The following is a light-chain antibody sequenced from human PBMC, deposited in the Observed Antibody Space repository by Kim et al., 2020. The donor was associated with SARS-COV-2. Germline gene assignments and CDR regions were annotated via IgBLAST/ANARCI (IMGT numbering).Light chain of an antibody. J-gene: IGKJ4*01. CDR3: QQRRDWPLT. CDR1: HSISNY. Sequence: FPPGERATPSCRPSHSISNYLAWYQQKPGQAPRLLFYDASNRATGIPARFSGSGSGTDFTLTISSLEPEDFAVYYCQQRRDWPLTFGGGTKVDIK. CDR2: DAS. V-gene: IGKV3-11*01.